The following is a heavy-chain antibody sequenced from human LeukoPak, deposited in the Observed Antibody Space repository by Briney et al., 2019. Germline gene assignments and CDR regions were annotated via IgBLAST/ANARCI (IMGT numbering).Heavy chain of an antibody. J-gene: IGHJ4*02. CDR1: GGSISSYY. D-gene: IGHD4-17*01. Sequence: SETLSLTCTVSGGSISSYYWSWIRQPPGKGLEWIGYIYYSGSTNYNPSLKSRVTISVDTSKNQFSLKLSSVTAADTAVYYCARNRYGDYAYYFDYCGQGTLVTVSS. CDR3: ARNRYGDYAYYFDY. V-gene: IGHV4-59*01. CDR2: IYYSGST.